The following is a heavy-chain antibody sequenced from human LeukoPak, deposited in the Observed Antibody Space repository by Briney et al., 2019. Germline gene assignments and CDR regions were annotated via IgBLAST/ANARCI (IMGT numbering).Heavy chain of an antibody. CDR2: ISSSGSTI. CDR1: GFTFSDYY. CDR3: ARFIAVADPDRFDY. D-gene: IGHD6-19*01. Sequence: PGGSLRLSCAAYGFTFSDYYMSWIRQAPGKGLEWVSYISSSGSTIYYADSVKGRFTISRDNAKNSLYLQMNSLRAEDTAVYYCARFIAVADPDRFDYWGQGTLVTVSS. V-gene: IGHV3-11*01. J-gene: IGHJ4*02.